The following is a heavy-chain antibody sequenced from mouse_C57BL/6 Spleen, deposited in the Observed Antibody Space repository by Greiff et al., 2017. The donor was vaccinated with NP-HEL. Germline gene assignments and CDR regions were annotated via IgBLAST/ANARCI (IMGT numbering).Heavy chain of an antibody. Sequence: EVQLQQSGPELVKPGASVKISCKASGYSFTGYYMNWVKQSPEKSLEWIGEINPSTGGTTYNQKFKAKATLTVDKSSSTAYMQLKSLTSEDSAVYYCARGGGNLSFDYWGQGTTLTVSS. V-gene: IGHV1-42*01. D-gene: IGHD1-1*02. CDR2: INPSTGGT. J-gene: IGHJ2*01. CDR1: GYSFTGYY. CDR3: ARGGGNLSFDY.